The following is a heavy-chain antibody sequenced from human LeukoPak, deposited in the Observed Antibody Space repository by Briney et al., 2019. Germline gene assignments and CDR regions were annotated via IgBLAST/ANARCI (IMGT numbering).Heavy chain of an antibody. Sequence: SETLSLTCTVSGGSISSSSYYWGWIRQPPGTGLEWIGSIYYSGSTYYNPSLKSRVTISVDTSKNQFSLKLSSVTAADTAVYYCARGSGARDNSGYRFDSWGQGTLVTVSS. CDR3: ARGSGARDNSGYRFDS. V-gene: IGHV4-39*01. J-gene: IGHJ4*02. CDR1: GGSISSSSYY. D-gene: IGHD3-22*01. CDR2: IYYSGST.